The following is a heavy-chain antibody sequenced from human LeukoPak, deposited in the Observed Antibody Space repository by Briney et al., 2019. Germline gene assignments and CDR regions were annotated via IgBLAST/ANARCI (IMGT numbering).Heavy chain of an antibody. V-gene: IGHV4-34*01. CDR2: INQSGST. CDR1: GGSFSGYY. CDR3: ASWRRKGYSSSHYPPGNAFDI. J-gene: IGHJ3*02. Sequence: PSETLSLTCAVYGGSFSGYYWSWIRQPPGKGLEWIGEINQSGSTNYNPSLKSRVTISVDTSKNQFSLKLSSVTAADTAVYYCASWRRKGYSSSHYPPGNAFDIWGQGTMVTVSS. D-gene: IGHD6-13*01.